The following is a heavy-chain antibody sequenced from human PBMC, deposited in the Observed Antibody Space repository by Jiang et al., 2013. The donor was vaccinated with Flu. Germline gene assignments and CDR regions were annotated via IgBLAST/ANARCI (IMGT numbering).Heavy chain of an antibody. CDR1: GYTFTSYY. J-gene: IGHJ5*02. Sequence: SGAEVKKPGASVKVSCKASGYTFTSYYMHWVRQAPGQGLEWMGIINPSGGSTSYAQKFQGRVTMTRDTSTSTVYMELSSLRSEDTAVYYCARDRNTAMVGGWFDPVGPGNPGHRLL. CDR3: ARDRNTAMVGGWFDP. V-gene: IGHV1-46*03. CDR2: INPSGGST. D-gene: IGHD5-18*01.